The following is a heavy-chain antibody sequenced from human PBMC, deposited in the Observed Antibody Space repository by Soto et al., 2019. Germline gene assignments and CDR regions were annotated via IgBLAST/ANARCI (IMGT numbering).Heavy chain of an antibody. CDR3: AREVIPLTTDWYFDL. Sequence: QLQLQESGPGLVKPSETLSLTCTVSGGSISGGVGGLYYWSWIRQPPGKGLEWIGYIYDSGSTYYNPTLKSRVTISVDTSKNQFSRRLSSVTAADTAVYYCAREVIPLTTDWYFDLWGRGTLVTVSS. V-gene: IGHV4-30-4*01. J-gene: IGHJ2*01. CDR1: GGSISGGVGGLYY. CDR2: IYDSGST. D-gene: IGHD4-17*01.